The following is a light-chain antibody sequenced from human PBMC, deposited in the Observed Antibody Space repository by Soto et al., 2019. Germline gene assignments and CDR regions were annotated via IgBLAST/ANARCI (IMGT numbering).Light chain of an antibody. CDR2: DVT. Sequence: QPVLNQPPSVSVSPGQSITISCPGTSSNGGGYNYVSWYQQQPGKAPKFMIYDVTNRPSGVSNRFSGSKSGNTASLTISGLLAEDEADYYCCSYTTSNTRQIVFGTGTKVTVL. CDR1: SSNGGGYNY. CDR3: CSYTTSNTRQIV. V-gene: IGLV2-14*01. J-gene: IGLJ1*01.